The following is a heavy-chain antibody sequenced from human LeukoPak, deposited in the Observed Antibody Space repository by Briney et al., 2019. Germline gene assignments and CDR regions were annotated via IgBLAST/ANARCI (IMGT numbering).Heavy chain of an antibody. Sequence: PGGSLRLSCAASGFTFGSYWMHWVRQAPGKGLVWVSRISSDGSSTSYADSVKGRFTISRDNAKNTLYLQMNSLRAEDTAVYYCARDLHDILTGNYGMDVWGQGTTVTVSS. CDR2: ISSDGSST. CDR1: GFTFGSYW. V-gene: IGHV3-74*01. CDR3: ARDLHDILTGNYGMDV. J-gene: IGHJ6*02. D-gene: IGHD3-9*01.